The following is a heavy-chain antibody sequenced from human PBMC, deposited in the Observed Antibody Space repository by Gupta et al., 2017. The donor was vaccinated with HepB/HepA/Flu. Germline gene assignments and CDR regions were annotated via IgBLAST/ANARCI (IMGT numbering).Heavy chain of an antibody. Sequence: EVQLVDSGGGLVQPGGSLRLSCAASGFTFSAYGMNWVRQAPGKGLEWVANINPDGSGKYYVDSGKGRFTISRDNAKNSLFLQMNSLRVEDAAVYYCEKDPNWSEGSWGQGTRVTVSS. CDR3: EKDPNWSEGS. V-gene: IGHV3-7*01. CDR1: GFTFSAYG. J-gene: IGHJ5*02. D-gene: IGHD7-27*01. CDR2: INPDGSGK.